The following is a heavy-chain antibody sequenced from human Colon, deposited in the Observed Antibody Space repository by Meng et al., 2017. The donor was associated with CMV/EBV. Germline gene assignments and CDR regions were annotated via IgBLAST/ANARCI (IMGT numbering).Heavy chain of an antibody. V-gene: IGHV3-21*06. CDR1: GFTFSSYT. CDR2: ISTSGTNI. D-gene: IGHD3-10*01. Sequence: GGSLRLSCETSGFTFSSYTMHWVRQAPGKGLEWVSSISTSGTNIYYADSVKGRFTVSRDDARDSLYLQLNSLRAEGTALYYCARDKGFLGGTFDYWGQGTVVTVSS. J-gene: IGHJ4*02. CDR3: ARDKGFLGGTFDY.